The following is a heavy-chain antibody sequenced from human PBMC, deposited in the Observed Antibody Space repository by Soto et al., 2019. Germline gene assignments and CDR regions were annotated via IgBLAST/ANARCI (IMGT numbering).Heavy chain of an antibody. CDR2: INHSGST. V-gene: IGHV4-34*01. Sequence: SETLSLTCAVYGGSFSGYYWSWIRQPPGKGLEWIGEINHSGSTNYNPSLKSRVTISVDTSKNQFSLKLSSVTAADTAVYYCARVGELPQLNWFDPWGQGTLVTVSS. CDR3: ARVGELPQLNWFDP. D-gene: IGHD1-1*01. CDR1: GGSFSGYY. J-gene: IGHJ5*02.